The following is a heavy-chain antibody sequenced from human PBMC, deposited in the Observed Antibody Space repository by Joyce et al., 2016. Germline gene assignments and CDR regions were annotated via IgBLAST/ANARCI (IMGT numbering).Heavy chain of an antibody. V-gene: IGHV4-34*01. CDR2: INPSGST. J-gene: IGHJ4*02. Sequence: QVQLQQRGAGLLKPSETLSLTCDVYGGSFSGYYWSWIRQSPGKGLEWIGEINPSGSTNYLPSLKSRVTISVDTSKNQFSLKLSSVTTADTAVYSCARGGSVHNRYALWGQGTLVTVSS. CDR3: ARGGSVHNRYAL. D-gene: IGHD3-16*01. CDR1: GGSFSGYY.